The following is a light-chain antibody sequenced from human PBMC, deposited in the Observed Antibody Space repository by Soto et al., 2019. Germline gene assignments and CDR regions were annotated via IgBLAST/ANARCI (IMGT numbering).Light chain of an antibody. CDR2: GAS. J-gene: IGKJ4*01. CDR1: QSVSSSY. Sequence: EIVLAQSPGTLSLSPGERARLSCRASQSVSSSYLAWYQQKPGQAPRLLIYGASSRATGIPDRFSGSGSGTDFTLTISSLEPEDFAVYYCQQRSDWPLTFGRGTKVDIK. V-gene: IGKV3D-20*02. CDR3: QQRSDWPLT.